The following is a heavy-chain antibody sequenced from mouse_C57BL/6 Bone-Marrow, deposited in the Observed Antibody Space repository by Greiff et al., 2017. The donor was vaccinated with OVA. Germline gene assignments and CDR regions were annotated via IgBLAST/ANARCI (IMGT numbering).Heavy chain of an antibody. Sequence: VQLQQSGAELVKPGASVKLSCKASGYTFTEYTIHWVKQRSGQGLAWIGWFYPGSGRIKYNEKFKDKATLTADKSSSTVYMVLSRLTSDYSAVYFCARHEVYGSRYGFAYWGQGTLVTVSA. CDR2: FYPGSGRI. V-gene: IGHV1-62-2*01. CDR1: GYTFTEYT. J-gene: IGHJ3*01. CDR3: ARHEVYGSRYGFAY. D-gene: IGHD1-1*01.